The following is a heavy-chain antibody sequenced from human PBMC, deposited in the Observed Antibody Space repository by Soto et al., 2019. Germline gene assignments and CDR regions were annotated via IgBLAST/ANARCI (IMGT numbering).Heavy chain of an antibody. Sequence: GSLRLSCAASGFTFNIYAMTWVRQAPGKGLEWVSTTGATGRTTYYADSVKVRFTVSRDNSKNTLDLQMSNLGAEDTAVYYCATVHNTSRSFDYWGQGTLVTVSS. D-gene: IGHD1-20*01. CDR2: TGATGRTT. V-gene: IGHV3-23*01. CDR3: ATVHNTSRSFDY. CDR1: GFTFNIYA. J-gene: IGHJ4*02.